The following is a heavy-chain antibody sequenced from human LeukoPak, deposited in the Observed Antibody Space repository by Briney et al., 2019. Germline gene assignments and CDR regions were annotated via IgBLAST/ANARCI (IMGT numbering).Heavy chain of an antibody. J-gene: IGHJ4*02. D-gene: IGHD5-18*01. CDR1: GGSFSGYY. CDR3: ARASGCSYGLDY. CDR2: INHSGST. V-gene: IGHV4-34*01. Sequence: PSETLSLTCAVYGGSFSGYYWSWIRQPPGKGLEWIGEINHSGSTNYNPSLKSRVTISVDTSKNQFSLKLSSVTAADTAVYYCARASGCSYGLDYWGQGTLVTVSS.